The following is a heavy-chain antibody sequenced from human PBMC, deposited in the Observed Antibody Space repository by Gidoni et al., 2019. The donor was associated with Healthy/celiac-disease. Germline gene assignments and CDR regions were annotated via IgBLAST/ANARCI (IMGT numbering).Heavy chain of an antibody. Sequence: EMQLVESGGGLVQPGGSLSLSCTTSGFTFSTFWMSWVRQAPGKGLGWVDNIKQDGSETYYVDSVKGRFTISRDNAKKSVFLQMNSLRAEDTAIYYCARTWAQYCGGGSCYSDYWGQGTLVTVSS. CDR3: ARTWAQYCGGGSCYSDY. CDR1: GFTFSTFW. D-gene: IGHD2-15*01. V-gene: IGHV3-7*01. J-gene: IGHJ4*02. CDR2: IKQDGSET.